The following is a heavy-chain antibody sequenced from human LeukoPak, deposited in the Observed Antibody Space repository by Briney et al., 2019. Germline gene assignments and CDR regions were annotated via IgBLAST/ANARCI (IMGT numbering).Heavy chain of an antibody. Sequence: GGSLRLSCGASGFIFSNHWMHWVRQVPGKGLVWVSRINGDGSRTSYADSVKGRFTISRDNAKNTVYLQMNSLRAEDTALYYCARDRGSTEFDYWGQGTLVTVSS. D-gene: IGHD2-2*01. CDR3: ARDRGSTEFDY. CDR2: INGDGSRT. CDR1: GFIFSNHW. J-gene: IGHJ4*02. V-gene: IGHV3-74*01.